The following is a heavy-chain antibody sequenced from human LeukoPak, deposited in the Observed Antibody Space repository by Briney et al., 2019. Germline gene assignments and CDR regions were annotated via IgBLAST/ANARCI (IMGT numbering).Heavy chain of an antibody. CDR3: ARTYYDILTGIRDFDY. CDR1: GFPFSDHY. J-gene: IGHJ4*02. D-gene: IGHD3-9*01. CDR2: TRNKARSYTT. Sequence: PGGSLRPSCAGSGFPFSDHYMDWVRQAPGKGLEWVGRTRNKARSYTTDYAASVKGRFTISRDASKNSVYLQMNSLKTEDTAVYYCARTYYDILTGIRDFDYWGQGTLVTVSS. V-gene: IGHV3-72*01.